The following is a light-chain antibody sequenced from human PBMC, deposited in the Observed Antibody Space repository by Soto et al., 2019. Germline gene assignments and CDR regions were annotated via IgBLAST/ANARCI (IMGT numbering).Light chain of an antibody. CDR2: AAT. J-gene: IGKJ4*01. CDR1: QSVSNN. V-gene: IGKV3-15*01. CDR3: QQYNNWPPLT. Sequence: EIVLTQSPGTLSLSPGERATLSCRASQSVSNNLAWYQEKSGQTPRLLIYAATTRATGVPARFSGSGSGTEFTLTISSLQSEDFAVYYCQQYNNWPPLTFGGGTKVDIK.